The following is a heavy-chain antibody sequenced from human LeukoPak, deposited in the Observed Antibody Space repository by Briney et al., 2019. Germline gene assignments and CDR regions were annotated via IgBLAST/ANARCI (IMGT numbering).Heavy chain of an antibody. CDR3: AKVPKDTAMGRAGYFDY. CDR2: ISYDGSNK. Sequence: TGGSLRLSCAASGFTFSSYGMHWVRQAPGKGLEWVAVISYDGSNKYYADSVKGRFTISRDNSKNTLYLQMNSLRAEDTAVYYCAKVPKDTAMGRAGYFDYWGQGTLVTVSS. J-gene: IGHJ4*02. D-gene: IGHD5-18*01. V-gene: IGHV3-30*18. CDR1: GFTFSSYG.